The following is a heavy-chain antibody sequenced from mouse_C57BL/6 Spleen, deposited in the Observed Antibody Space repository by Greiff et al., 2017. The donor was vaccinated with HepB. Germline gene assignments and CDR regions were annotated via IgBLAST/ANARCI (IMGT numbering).Heavy chain of an antibody. CDR3: ARDEEGSFAY. CDR1: GYSFTSYY. J-gene: IGHJ3*01. V-gene: IGHV1-66*01. CDR2: IYPGSGNT. Sequence: VQLKQSGPELVKPGASVKISCKASGYSFTSYYIHWVKQRPGQGLEWIGWIYPGSGNTKYNEKFKGKATLTADTSSSTAYMQLSSLTSEDSAVYYCARDEEGSFAYWGQGTLVTVSA.